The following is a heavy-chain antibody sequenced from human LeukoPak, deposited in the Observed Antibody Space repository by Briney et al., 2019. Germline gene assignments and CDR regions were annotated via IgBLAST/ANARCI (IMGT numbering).Heavy chain of an antibody. CDR1: GFTFSSYA. Sequence: PGGSLRLSCAASGFTFSSYAMSWVRQAPGKGLEWVSAISGSGGSTYYADSVKGRFTISRDNSKNTLYLQMNSPRAEDTAVYYCAKDGYYYGSGSYSPFDYWGQGTLVTVSS. CDR3: AKDGYYYGSGSYSPFDY. J-gene: IGHJ4*02. CDR2: ISGSGGST. V-gene: IGHV3-23*01. D-gene: IGHD3-10*01.